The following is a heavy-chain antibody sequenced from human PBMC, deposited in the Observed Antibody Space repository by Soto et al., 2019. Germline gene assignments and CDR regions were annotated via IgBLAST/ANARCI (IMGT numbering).Heavy chain of an antibody. CDR1: GFTFSSYA. CDR3: AGDTDYGDSGGFDL. D-gene: IGHD4-17*01. Sequence: QVQLVESGGGVVQPGRSLRLSCAASGFTFSSYAMHWVRQAPGKGLEWVAVISYDGSNKYYADSVKGRFTISRDNSKNTLYLQMNSLRAEDTAVYYCAGDTDYGDSGGFDLWGSGTLVTVSS. V-gene: IGHV3-30-3*01. J-gene: IGHJ2*01. CDR2: ISYDGSNK.